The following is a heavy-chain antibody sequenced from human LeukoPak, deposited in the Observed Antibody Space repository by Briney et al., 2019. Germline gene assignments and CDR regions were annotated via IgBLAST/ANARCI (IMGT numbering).Heavy chain of an antibody. D-gene: IGHD3-16*01. CDR1: GGSVSSESYH. CDR2: IFNSGSS. V-gene: IGHV4-61*01. J-gene: IGHJ3*02. Sequence: SETLSLTCTVSGGSVSSESYHWSWIRQPPGKGLEWIAYIFNSGSSNYNPSLKSRVTISVDKSKNQFSLKLNSVTAADTAQYHCARGVGGVREGFDIWGQGTMVSVSS. CDR3: ARGVGGVREGFDI.